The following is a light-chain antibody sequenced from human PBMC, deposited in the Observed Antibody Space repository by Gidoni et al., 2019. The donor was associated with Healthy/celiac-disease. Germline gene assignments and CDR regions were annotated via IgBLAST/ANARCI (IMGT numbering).Light chain of an antibody. CDR2: EVS. J-gene: IGLJ2*01. Sequence: QSALTQPASVSGSPGQSITISCTGTSSDVGGYNYVSWYQQHPGKAPKLMIYEVSNRPSGVSNRFSGSKSGNTASLTISGLQAEDEADYYCSSYTSSSGRVFGGGTKLT. CDR1: SSDVGGYNY. V-gene: IGLV2-14*01. CDR3: SSYTSSSGRV.